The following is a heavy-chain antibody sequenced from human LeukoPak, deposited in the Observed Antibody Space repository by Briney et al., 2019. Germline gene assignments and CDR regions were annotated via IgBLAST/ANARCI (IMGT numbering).Heavy chain of an antibody. CDR3: ARRFDL. Sequence: SETLSLTCTVAGGSIHDYYWSWIRQPPGKGLEYIGYIYYSGSTNYNPSLKSRVTISIDTSKSHFSLKLSSVTAADTAVYYCARRFDLWGQGTMVTVSS. CDR1: GGSIHDYY. J-gene: IGHJ3*01. CDR2: IYYSGST. V-gene: IGHV4-59*08.